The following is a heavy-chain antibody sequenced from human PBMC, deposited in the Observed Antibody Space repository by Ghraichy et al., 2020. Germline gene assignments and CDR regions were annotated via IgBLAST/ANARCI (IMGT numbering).Heavy chain of an antibody. J-gene: IGHJ4*02. CDR2: IFHSGYN. Sequence: SETLSLTCTVSGYSITTYYWSWIRQPPGKGLEWIGYIFHSGYNQYNPSLKSRVTISADTSKNQFSLKLSSVTAADTAVYYCARVDYWSGFYDYWGQGTQVTVSS. V-gene: IGHV4-59*01. CDR3: ARVDYWSGFYDY. CDR1: GYSITTYY. D-gene: IGHD3-3*01.